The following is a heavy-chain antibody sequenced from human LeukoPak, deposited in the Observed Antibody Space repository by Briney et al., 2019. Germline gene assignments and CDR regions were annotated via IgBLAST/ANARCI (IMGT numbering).Heavy chain of an antibody. V-gene: IGHV4-4*02. CDR3: ARVSWFPGTSYYYMDV. D-gene: IGHD1-1*01. CDR2: IYHSGST. Sequence: PSGTLSLTCAVSGGSISSSNWWSWVRQPPGQGLEWIGEIYHSGSTNYNPSLKSRVTISVDKSKIQFSLKLSSVTAADTAVYYCARVSWFPGTSYYYMDVWGKGTTVTVSS. J-gene: IGHJ6*03. CDR1: GGSISSSNW.